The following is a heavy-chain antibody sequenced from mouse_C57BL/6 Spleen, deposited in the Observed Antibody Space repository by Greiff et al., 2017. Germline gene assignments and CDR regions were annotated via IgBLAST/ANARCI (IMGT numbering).Heavy chain of an antibody. V-gene: IGHV3-8*01. D-gene: IGHD1-1*01. J-gene: IGHJ1*03. CDR1: GYSITSDY. CDR3: ARNYGSSYVGYFDV. Sequence: DVKLQESGPGLAKPSQTLSLTCSVTGYSITSDYWNWIRKFPGNKLEYMGYISYSGSTYYNPSLISRISITRDTSKNQYYLQLNSVTTEDTATYYCARNYGSSYVGYFDVWGTGTTVTVSS. CDR2: ISYSGST.